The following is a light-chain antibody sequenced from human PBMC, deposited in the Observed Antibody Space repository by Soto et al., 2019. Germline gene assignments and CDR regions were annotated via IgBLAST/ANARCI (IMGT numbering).Light chain of an antibody. CDR3: QQYGSSPWT. CDR2: GAS. CDR1: QSVSSNY. Sequence: EIVLTQSPGTLSLSPGERATLSCRASQSVSSNYLAWYQQKPGQAPRPLIYGASSSATGIPDRFSGSGAGTDFTLTISRLEYEDFAVYYCQQYGSSPWTFGQGTKVEIK. V-gene: IGKV3-20*01. J-gene: IGKJ1*01.